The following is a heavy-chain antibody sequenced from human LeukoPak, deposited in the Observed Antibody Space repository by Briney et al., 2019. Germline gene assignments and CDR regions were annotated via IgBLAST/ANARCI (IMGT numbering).Heavy chain of an antibody. V-gene: IGHV3-30-3*01. J-gene: IGHJ4*02. CDR3: ARVGYYSSGPFSYFDY. CDR2: MSYDGSNE. CDR1: GFTFSRYA. Sequence: GGSLGLSCAASGFTFSRYAMHWVSQAPGKGLEWVAVMSYDGSNEYYAESVKGRFTISRDSSENTLYLEMNSLRVEDTAVYYCARVGYYSSGPFSYFDYWGQGTLVTVSS. D-gene: IGHD3-10*01.